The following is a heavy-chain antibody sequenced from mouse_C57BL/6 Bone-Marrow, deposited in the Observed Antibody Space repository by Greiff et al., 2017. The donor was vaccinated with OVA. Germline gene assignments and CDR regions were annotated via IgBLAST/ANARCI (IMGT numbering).Heavy chain of an antibody. D-gene: IGHD2-14*01. CDR2: IDPSDSYT. Sequence: QVQLQQPGAELVMPGASVKLSCKASGYTFTSYWMHWVKQRPGQGLEWIGEIDPSDSYTNYNQKFKGKSTLTVDKSSSTAYMQLSSLTSEDSAVYYCAREEYDDGGAWFAYWGQGTLVTVSA. CDR3: AREEYDDGGAWFAY. V-gene: IGHV1-69*01. CDR1: GYTFTSYW. J-gene: IGHJ3*01.